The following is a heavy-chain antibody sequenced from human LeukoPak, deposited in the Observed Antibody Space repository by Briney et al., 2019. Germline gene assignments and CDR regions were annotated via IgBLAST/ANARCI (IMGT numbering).Heavy chain of an antibody. V-gene: IGHV3-53*01. J-gene: IGHJ4*02. CDR2: IYSGGST. CDR1: GFTVSSNY. Sequence: GGSLRLSCAASGFTVSSNYMSWVRQAPGKGLEWVSVIYSGGSTYYADSVKGRFTISRDNSQNTLYLQMNSLRAEDTAVYYCARALYYYDSSGYYPYYFDYWGQGTLVTVSS. CDR3: ARALYYYDSSGYYPYYFDY. D-gene: IGHD3-22*01.